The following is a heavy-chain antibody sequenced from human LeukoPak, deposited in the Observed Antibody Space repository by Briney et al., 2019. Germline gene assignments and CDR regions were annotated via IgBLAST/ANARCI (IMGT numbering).Heavy chain of an antibody. V-gene: IGHV4-39*07. J-gene: IGHJ4*02. D-gene: IGHD3-9*01. Sequence: PSETLSLTCTVSGGSISSSSYYWGWIRQPPGKGLEWIGSIYHSGSTYYNPSLKSRVTISVDTSKNQFSLKLSSVTAADTAVYYCARVWDLRYFDRSYYFDYWGQGTLVTVSS. CDR2: IYHSGST. CDR3: ARVWDLRYFDRSYYFDY. CDR1: GGSISSSSYY.